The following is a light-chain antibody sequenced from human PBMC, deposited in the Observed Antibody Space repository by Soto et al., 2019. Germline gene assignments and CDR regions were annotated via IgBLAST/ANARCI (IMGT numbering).Light chain of an antibody. CDR3: AAWDDSLSGRVV. CDR2: RNN. J-gene: IGLJ2*01. CDR1: RSNIGSNY. V-gene: IGLV1-47*01. Sequence: QSVLTQPPSASGTPGQRVTISCSGSRSNIGSNYVYWYQQLPGTAPKLLIYRNNQRPSGVPDRFSGTKSGTSASLAISGLRSEDEAEYYCAAWDDSLSGRVVFGEGTQLTV.